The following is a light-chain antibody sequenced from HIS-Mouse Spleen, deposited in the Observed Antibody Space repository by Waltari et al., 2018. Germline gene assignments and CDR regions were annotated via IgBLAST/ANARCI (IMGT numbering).Light chain of an antibody. Sequence: SYELTQPPSVSVSPGQTARITCSGDALPKKYAYWYQQKSGQAPVLVIDEDSKRPSGIPARFSGSSSGKMATLTISGAQVEDEADYYCYSTDSSGNHRVFGGGTKLTVL. CDR1: ALPKKY. V-gene: IGLV3-10*01. J-gene: IGLJ2*01. CDR3: YSTDSSGNHRV. CDR2: EDS.